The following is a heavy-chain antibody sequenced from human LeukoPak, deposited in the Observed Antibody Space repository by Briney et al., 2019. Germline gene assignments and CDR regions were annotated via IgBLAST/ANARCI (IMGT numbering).Heavy chain of an antibody. CDR3: ARGRLWDAIDV. V-gene: IGHV4-59*01. CDR2: IFYSGST. CDR1: GGSISNYY. Sequence: PSETLSLTCTVSGGSISNYYWSWIRRPPGKGLEWIGYIFYSGSTLYNPSLKSRVTIPVDTSKNQFSLKLSSVTDADTAVYHCARGRLWDAIDVWGQGTMVTVSS. D-gene: IGHD3-16*01. J-gene: IGHJ3*01.